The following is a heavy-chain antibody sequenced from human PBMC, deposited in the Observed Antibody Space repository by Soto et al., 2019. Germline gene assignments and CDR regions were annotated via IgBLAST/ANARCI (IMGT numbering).Heavy chain of an antibody. D-gene: IGHD2-8*01. CDR1: GFTFYSPYTHG. CDR2: ISSNGANT. CDR3: VSWVSAHFDY. V-gene: IGHV3-23*01. Sequence: PGGALRLSRATSGFTFYSPYTHGLSLVRQSPGKGPEWVSTISSNGANTHYAESVKGRFTISKDASRNTVHLHMNSLRAEDTATYFCVSWVSAHFDYWGHGTPVTVSS. J-gene: IGHJ4*01.